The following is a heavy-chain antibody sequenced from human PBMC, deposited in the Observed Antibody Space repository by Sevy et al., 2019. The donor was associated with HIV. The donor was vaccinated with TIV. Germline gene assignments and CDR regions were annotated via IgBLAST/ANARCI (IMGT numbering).Heavy chain of an antibody. J-gene: IGHJ6*02. V-gene: IGHV3-66*01. CDR2: IYSGGST. CDR1: TFSVTDNY. Sequence: GGSLRLSCAASTFSVTDNYMSWVRQAPGKGLEWVSTIYSGGSTFYADSVKGRFTISRDNSKNTLYLQMNNLRAEDTAVYYCARDRYYDASGYYYYYYGLDVWGQGTTVTVSS. CDR3: ARDRYYDASGYYYYYYGLDV. D-gene: IGHD3-22*01.